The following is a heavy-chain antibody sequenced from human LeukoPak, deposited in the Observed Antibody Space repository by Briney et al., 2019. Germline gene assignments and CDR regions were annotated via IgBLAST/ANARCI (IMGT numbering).Heavy chain of an antibody. CDR3: ARVPRRESSGYSV. CDR1: GGSISSGGYY. D-gene: IGHD3-22*01. Sequence: PSETLSLTCTVSGGSISSGGYYWSWIRQHPGKGLEWIGYIYYSGSTYYNPSLKSRVTISVDTSKNQFSLKLSSVTAADTAVYYCARVPRRESSGYSVWGQGTLVTVSS. CDR2: IYYSGST. J-gene: IGHJ4*02. V-gene: IGHV4-31*03.